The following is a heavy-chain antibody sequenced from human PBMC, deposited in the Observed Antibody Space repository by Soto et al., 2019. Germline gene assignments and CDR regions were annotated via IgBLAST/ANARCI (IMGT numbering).Heavy chain of an antibody. V-gene: IGHV4-61*01. CDR1: GGSVSSGSYY. D-gene: IGHD4-17*01. Sequence: SETLSLTCFVSGGSVSSGSYYWSWIRQPPGKGLEWIGYIYYSGSTNYNPSLKSRVTISVDTSKNQFSLKLSSVTAAETAVYYCARGRWRDGYYWGQGTLGIVSS. CDR3: ARGRWRDGYY. CDR2: IYYSGST. J-gene: IGHJ4*02.